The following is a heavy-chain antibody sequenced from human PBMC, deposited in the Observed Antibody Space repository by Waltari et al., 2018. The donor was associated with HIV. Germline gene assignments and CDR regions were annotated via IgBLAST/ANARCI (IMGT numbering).Heavy chain of an antibody. J-gene: IGHJ3*02. CDR2: IIPIFGTA. CDR1: GGTFSSYA. Sequence: QVQLVQSGAEVKKPGSSVKVSCTASGGTFSSYAISWVRQAPGQGLEWMGGIIPIFGTANYAQKFQGRVTITADKSTSTAYMELSSLRSEDTAVYYCARKGLGGIVATIWDDAFDIWGQGTMVTVSS. D-gene: IGHD5-12*01. V-gene: IGHV1-69*06. CDR3: ARKGLGGIVATIWDDAFDI.